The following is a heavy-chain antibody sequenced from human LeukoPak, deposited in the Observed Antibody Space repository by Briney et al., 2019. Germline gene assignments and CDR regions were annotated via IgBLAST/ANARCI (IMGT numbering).Heavy chain of an antibody. J-gene: IGHJ4*02. Sequence: GGSLRLSCAASGFTFSSYAMSWVLQAPGKGLEWVSAISGGGGSTYYADSVKGRFTISRDNSKNTLYLQMNSLRAEDTAVYYCAKRSYGSGSYYNNPPYYFDYWGQGTLVTVSS. CDR2: ISGGGGST. CDR3: AKRSYGSGSYYNNPPYYFDY. CDR1: GFTFSSYA. V-gene: IGHV3-23*01. D-gene: IGHD3-10*01.